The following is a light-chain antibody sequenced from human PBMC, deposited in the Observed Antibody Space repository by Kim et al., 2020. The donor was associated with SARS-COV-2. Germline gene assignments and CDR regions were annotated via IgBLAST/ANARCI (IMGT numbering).Light chain of an antibody. CDR2: GTI. J-gene: IGKJ1*01. Sequence: EIVLTQSPGTVSLSPGERVTLSCRAGQTIDMNFLAWYQQKPGQAPRLLIYGTITRATGIPDRFRGRGSGTDFTLTISRLEPEDFAIYYCQQYETAAWTFGQGTKVDIK. V-gene: IGKV3-20*01. CDR3: QQYETAAWT. CDR1: QTIDMNF.